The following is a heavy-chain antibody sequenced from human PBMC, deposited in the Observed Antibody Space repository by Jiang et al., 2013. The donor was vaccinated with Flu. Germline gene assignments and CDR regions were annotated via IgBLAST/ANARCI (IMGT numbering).Heavy chain of an antibody. V-gene: IGHV4-34*01. CDR2: INHSGST. Sequence: LLKPSETLSLTCTVSGGSISGYYWSWIRQPPGKGLEWIGEINHSGSTNYNPSLKSRVTISVDTSKNQFSLKLSSVTAADTAVYYCARGNIVVVPAALGAYFDYWGQGTLVTVSS. D-gene: IGHD2-2*01. J-gene: IGHJ4*02. CDR1: GGSISGYY. CDR3: ARGNIVVVPAALGAYFDY.